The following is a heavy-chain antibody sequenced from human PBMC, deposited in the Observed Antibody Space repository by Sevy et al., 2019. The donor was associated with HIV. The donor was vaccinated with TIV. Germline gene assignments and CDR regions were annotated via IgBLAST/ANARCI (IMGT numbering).Heavy chain of an antibody. CDR2: INANRGGT. Sequence: ASVKVSCKASGYTFTGYYMHWVRQAPGQGLEWMGRINANRGGTNYAQKFQGRVTMTRDRSISTAYMELGRLSSDDTAVYYCARGPDRAYDFYYWGQGTLVTVSS. CDR1: GYTFTGYY. J-gene: IGHJ4*02. V-gene: IGHV1-2*06. CDR3: ARGPDRAYDFYY. D-gene: IGHD5-12*01.